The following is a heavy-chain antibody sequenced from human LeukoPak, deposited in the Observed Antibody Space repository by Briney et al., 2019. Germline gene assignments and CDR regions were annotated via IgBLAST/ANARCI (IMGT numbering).Heavy chain of an antibody. CDR2: IYPGDSDT. CDR1: GYRFTSYW. J-gene: IGHJ4*02. D-gene: IGHD5/OR15-5a*01. CDR3: ARRAVSNNYFDY. Sequence: GESLKISCKGSGYRFTSYWIGWVRQMPGKGLEWMGIIYPGDSDTKYSPSFQGQVTFSVDKSIGTAYLQWNSLKASDTAMFYCARRAVSNNYFDYWGQGTLVTVSS. V-gene: IGHV5-51*01.